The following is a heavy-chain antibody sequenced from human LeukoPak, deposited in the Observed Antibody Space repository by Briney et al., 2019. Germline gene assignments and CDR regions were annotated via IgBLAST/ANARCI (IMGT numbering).Heavy chain of an antibody. CDR1: GYTFTSSH. CDR3: ARGYSPYYYDSSGYYDY. V-gene: IGHV1-46*01. D-gene: IGHD3-22*01. CDR2: ISPRGGST. J-gene: IGHJ4*02. Sequence: ASVKVSCKACGYTFTSSHMHWVRQAPGQGRDWMGVISPRGGSTTYAQNVQGRVTLTRDMSTSTVYLHVSSLRSEDTAVYYCARGYSPYYYDSSGYYDYWGQGTLVTVSS.